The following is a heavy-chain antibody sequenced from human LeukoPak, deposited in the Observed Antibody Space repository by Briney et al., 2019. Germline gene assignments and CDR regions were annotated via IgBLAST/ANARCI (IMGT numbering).Heavy chain of an antibody. CDR3: ARSRFGGFKLYYFYH. CDR2: IYSSGST. CDR1: GGSISSYY. D-gene: IGHD3-10*01. V-gene: IGHV4-59*01. J-gene: IGHJ4*02. Sequence: PSETLSLTCTVSGGSISSYYWSWIRQSPGKGLEWIGYIYSSGSTNYNPSLKSRVTISVDTSKNQFSLKLRFVTAADTAVYYCARSRFGGFKLYYFYHLGQGNLVTVSS.